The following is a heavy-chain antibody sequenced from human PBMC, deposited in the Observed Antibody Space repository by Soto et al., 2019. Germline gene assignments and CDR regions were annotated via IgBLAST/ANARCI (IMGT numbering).Heavy chain of an antibody. V-gene: IGHV3-23*01. CDR1: GFTFSSYA. D-gene: IGHD3-10*01. CDR2: ISGSGGST. J-gene: IGHJ6*02. Sequence: GGSLRLSCAASGFTFSSYAMSWVRQAPGKGLEWVSAISGSGGSTYYADSVKGRLTISSDNSKNTLYLQMNSLRAEDTAVYYCAKSWFGESPYYYYGMDVWGQGTTVTVSS. CDR3: AKSWFGESPYYYYGMDV.